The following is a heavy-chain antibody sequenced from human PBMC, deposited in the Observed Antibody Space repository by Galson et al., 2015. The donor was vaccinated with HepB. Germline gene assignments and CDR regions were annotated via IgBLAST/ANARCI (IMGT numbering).Heavy chain of an antibody. CDR3: ARDQVWGSYRGYFDY. D-gene: IGHD3-16*02. J-gene: IGHJ4*02. CDR1: GGTFSSYA. CDR2: IIPIIATA. V-gene: IGHV1-69*13. Sequence: SVKVSCKASGGTFSSYAINWVRQAPGQGLEWMGGIIPIIATANYAQKFQGRVTITADESTSTAYMEVSSLRSEDTAVYYCARDQVWGSYRGYFDYWGQGSLVTVSS.